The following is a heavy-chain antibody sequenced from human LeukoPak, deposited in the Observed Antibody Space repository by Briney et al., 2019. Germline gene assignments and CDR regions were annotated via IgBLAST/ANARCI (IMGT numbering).Heavy chain of an antibody. J-gene: IGHJ4*02. CDR1: GYTFTRYG. Sequence: ASVTVSCKASGYTFTRYGISWVRQAPGQGLEWMGWISAYNGNTNYAQKLQGRVTMTTDTSTSTAYMELRSLRSDDTAVYYCARGGQYSGYGTTFEYWGQGTLVTVSS. D-gene: IGHD5-12*01. CDR2: ISAYNGNT. V-gene: IGHV1-18*01. CDR3: ARGGQYSGYGTTFEY.